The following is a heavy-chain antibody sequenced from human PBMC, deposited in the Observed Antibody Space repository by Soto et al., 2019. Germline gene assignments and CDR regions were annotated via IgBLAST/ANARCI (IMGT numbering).Heavy chain of an antibody. D-gene: IGHD2-15*01. V-gene: IGHV1-2*02. Sequence: ASVKVSCKASGYTFTGYYTHWVRQAPGQGLEWMGWINPKSGGTNYAQKFKGRVTMTRDTSIDTTYMELSRLRSDDTAVYYCAREGVGAILVVVPANSDSAFDLWGQGTMVTVSS. CDR1: GYTFTGYY. CDR3: AREGVGAILVVVPANSDSAFDL. CDR2: INPKSGGT. J-gene: IGHJ3*01.